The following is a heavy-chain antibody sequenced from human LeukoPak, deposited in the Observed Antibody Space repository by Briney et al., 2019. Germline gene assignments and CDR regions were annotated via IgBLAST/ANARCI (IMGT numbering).Heavy chain of an antibody. D-gene: IGHD1-26*01. J-gene: IGHJ4*02. V-gene: IGHV3-53*01. Sequence: GGSLRLSCAASGFIVSSTSMSWVRQAPGKGLEWVSLLYGGGSTYYADSVKGRFTISSDNSKNTLYLQMNSLRAEDTAVYYCARGGSYASFGFDYWGQGTLVTVSS. CDR1: GFIVSSTS. CDR2: LYGGGST. CDR3: ARGGSYASFGFDY.